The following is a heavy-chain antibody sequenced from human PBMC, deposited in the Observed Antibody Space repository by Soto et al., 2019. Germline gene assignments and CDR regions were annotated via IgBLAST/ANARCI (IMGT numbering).Heavy chain of an antibody. CDR3: ATALRLDSGSYFRLNPFDY. CDR1: GYTLTELS. Sequence: ASVKVSCKVSGYTLTELSMHWVRQAPGKGLEWMGGFDPEDGETIYSQKFQGRVTMTEDTSTDTTFMELSSLRSEDTAVYYCATALRLDSGSYFRLNPFDYWGQGTLVTVSS. CDR2: FDPEDGET. D-gene: IGHD1-26*01. J-gene: IGHJ4*02. V-gene: IGHV1-24*01.